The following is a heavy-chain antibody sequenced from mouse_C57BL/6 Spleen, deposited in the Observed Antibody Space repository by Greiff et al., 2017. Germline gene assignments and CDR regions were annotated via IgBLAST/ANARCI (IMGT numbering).Heavy chain of an antibody. CDR1: GYTFTSYW. Sequence: QVQLQQSGAELVRPGSSVKLSCKASGYTFTSYWMHWVKQRPIPGLEWIGNIDPSDSETHYNQKFKGKATLTADKSSSTAYMQLSSLTSEDSAVYYCARVADYYGSSLDYWGQGTTLTVSS. J-gene: IGHJ2*01. CDR2: IDPSDSET. V-gene: IGHV1-52*01. D-gene: IGHD1-1*01. CDR3: ARVADYYGSSLDY.